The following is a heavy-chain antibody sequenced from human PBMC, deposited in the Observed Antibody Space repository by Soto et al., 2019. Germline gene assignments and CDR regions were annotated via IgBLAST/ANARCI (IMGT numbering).Heavy chain of an antibody. V-gene: IGHV4-4*07. Sequence: KPSETLSLTCTVSGGSISSYYWSWIRQPAGKGLEWIGRIYTSGSTNYNPSLKSRVTMSVDTSKNQFSLKLSSVTAADTAVYYCVRVVVAASRQYYSDYWGQGTLVTVSS. J-gene: IGHJ4*02. CDR3: VRVVVAASRQYYSDY. D-gene: IGHD2-15*01. CDR2: IYTSGST. CDR1: GGSISSYY.